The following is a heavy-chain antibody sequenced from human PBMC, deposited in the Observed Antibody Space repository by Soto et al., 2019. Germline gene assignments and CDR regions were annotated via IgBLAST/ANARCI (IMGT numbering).Heavy chain of an antibody. D-gene: IGHD1-26*01. CDR2: ISSNGGST. J-gene: IGHJ4*02. CDR3: VKLWELRLPY. CDR1: GFTFSSYS. Sequence: GGSLRLSCAASGFTFSSYSMNWVRQAPGKGLEYVSAISSNGGSTYYADSVKGRFTISRDNSKNTLYLQMSSLRAEDTAVYYCVKLWELRLPYWGQGTLVTVSS. V-gene: IGHV3-64D*08.